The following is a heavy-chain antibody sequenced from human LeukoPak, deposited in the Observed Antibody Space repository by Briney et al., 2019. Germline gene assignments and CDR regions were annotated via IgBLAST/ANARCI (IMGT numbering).Heavy chain of an antibody. J-gene: IGHJ4*02. V-gene: IGHV5-51*01. CDR3: ARHDGVATIGGVGY. D-gene: IGHD5-24*01. CDR2: IYPGDSDT. CDR1: GSSFTSYW. Sequence: KPGESLQISCQGSGSSFTSYWIGWVRQLPGKGLEWMGIIYPGDSDTRYSPSFQGQVTISADQSISTAYLQWSSLKASDTAMYYCARHDGVATIGGVGYWGQGTLVTVSS.